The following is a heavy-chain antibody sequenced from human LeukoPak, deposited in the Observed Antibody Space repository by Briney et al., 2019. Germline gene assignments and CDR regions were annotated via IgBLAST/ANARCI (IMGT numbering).Heavy chain of an antibody. Sequence: GGSLRLSCAASGFTFSSYWMHWVRQAPGKGLVWVSRINSDGSSTSYADSVKGRFTISRDNAKNTLYLQMDSLRAEDTAVYYCAREGGSSGWPHIDYWGQGTLVTVSS. CDR2: INSDGSST. J-gene: IGHJ4*02. V-gene: IGHV3-74*01. CDR1: GFTFSSYW. CDR3: AREGGSSGWPHIDY. D-gene: IGHD6-19*01.